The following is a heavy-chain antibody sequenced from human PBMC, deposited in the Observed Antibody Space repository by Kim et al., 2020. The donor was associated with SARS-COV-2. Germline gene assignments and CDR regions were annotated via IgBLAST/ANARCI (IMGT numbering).Heavy chain of an antibody. CDR2: ISEDGGFT. V-gene: IGHV3-43*02. CDR3: AKGTRGYNYGETFDY. J-gene: IGHJ4*02. CDR1: GFAFNHYT. D-gene: IGHD5-12*01. Sequence: GGSLRLSCAASGFAFNHYTMNWVRQTPGKGLEWVSLISEDGGFTYYRDSVKGRFTISRDNSENSLYLQMNSLGPEDTALYYCAKGTRGYNYGETFDYWGRGSLVSVSS.